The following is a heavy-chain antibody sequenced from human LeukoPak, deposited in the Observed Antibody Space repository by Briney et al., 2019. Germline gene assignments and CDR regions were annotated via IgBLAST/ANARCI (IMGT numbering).Heavy chain of an antibody. CDR3: ARLNRPRGIDY. CDR1: GFTFSTYS. D-gene: IGHD1-14*01. V-gene: IGHV3-48*01. J-gene: IGHJ4*02. Sequence: PGRSLRLSCAASGFTFSTYSMNWVRQAPGKGLEWVSYISSSSSTIYYADSVKGRFTISRDNAKNSLYLQMNSLRAEDTAVYYCARLNRPRGIDYWGQGTLVTVSS. CDR2: ISSSSSTI.